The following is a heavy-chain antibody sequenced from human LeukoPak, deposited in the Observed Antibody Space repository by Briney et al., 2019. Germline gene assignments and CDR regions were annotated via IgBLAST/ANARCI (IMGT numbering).Heavy chain of an antibody. CDR1: GYTFTSYG. D-gene: IGHD3-10*01. J-gene: IGHJ4*02. V-gene: IGHV1-18*01. CDR2: MSAYNGNT. Sequence: ASVEFSCKASGYTFTSYGISWVRQAPGQGLEWMGWMSAYNGNTNYAQKLQGRVTMTTDTSTSTAYMELRSLRSDDTAVYYCARTYPQYYYGSGRSLGAFDYWGQGTLVTVSS. CDR3: ARTYPQYYYGSGRSLGAFDY.